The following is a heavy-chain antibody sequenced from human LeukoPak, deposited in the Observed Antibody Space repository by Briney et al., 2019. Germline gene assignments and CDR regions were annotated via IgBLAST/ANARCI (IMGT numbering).Heavy chain of an antibody. V-gene: IGHV5-51*01. CDR2: VYPIDSES. D-gene: IGHD2-2*01. CDR3: ARRSSSGRHVAY. Sequence: GGAPEISFKGSGYQFTTYYIGWGRQRPGKGVEWRGVVYPIDSESKYTPSFQGQVTISVDNSIDTAYLQWSSLKSSDTAMYYCARRSSSGRHVAYWGQGTLLTVSS. CDR1: GYQFTTYY. J-gene: IGHJ4*02.